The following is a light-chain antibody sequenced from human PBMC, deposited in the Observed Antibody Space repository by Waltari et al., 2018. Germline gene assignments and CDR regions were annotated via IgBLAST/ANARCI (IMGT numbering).Light chain of an antibody. CDR1: SSDVGGYNY. V-gene: IGLV2-14*01. Sequence: QSALTQPASAPGYPGQSITIPCTGTSSDVGGYNYVYWYQQHPGKAPKLMIYDVSNRPSGVSNRFSGSKSGNTASLTISGLQAEDEADYYCSSYTSSSFYVFGTGTKVTVL. J-gene: IGLJ1*01. CDR2: DVS. CDR3: SSYTSSSFYV.